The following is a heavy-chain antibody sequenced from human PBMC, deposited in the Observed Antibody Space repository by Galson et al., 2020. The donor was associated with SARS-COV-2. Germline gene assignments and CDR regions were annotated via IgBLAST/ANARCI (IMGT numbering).Heavy chain of an antibody. V-gene: IGHV4-59*01. D-gene: IGHD5-12*01. CDR1: AGSMSNYY. Sequence: SQTLSLTCTVSAGSMSNYYWSWIRQPPGKGPEWIGYLYFSGSTNYNPSLKSRVTISIDTSKNQFSLKLSSVTAADTAIYYCAGDDLGVTTINGFVYWGQGTLVTVSS. CDR2: LYFSGST. CDR3: AGDDLGVTTINGFVY. J-gene: IGHJ4*02.